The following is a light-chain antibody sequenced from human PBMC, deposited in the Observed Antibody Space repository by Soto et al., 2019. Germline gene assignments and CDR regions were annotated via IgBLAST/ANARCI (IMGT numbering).Light chain of an antibody. CDR3: QQYNSLWT. Sequence: DIQMTQSPSTLSASVGDRVTITCRASQSISSWLAWYQQKPGKAPKLLIYKASSLESGVPSRFSGSGCGTEFTLTISSLQRDDFASYYCQQYNSLWTFGQGTKVEIK. V-gene: IGKV1-5*03. CDR1: QSISSW. CDR2: KAS. J-gene: IGKJ1*01.